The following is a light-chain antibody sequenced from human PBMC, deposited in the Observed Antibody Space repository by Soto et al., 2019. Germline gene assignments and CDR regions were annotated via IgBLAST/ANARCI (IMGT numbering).Light chain of an antibody. V-gene: IGLV2-8*01. Sequence: QSALTQPPSASGSPGQSVTISCTGTSSDVGGYNYVSWYQQHLGKAPKLMIYEVSKRPSGVPDRFSGSKSGNTASLTVSGLQAEDEADYYCSSYAGSNNLGVFGGGTQLTVL. CDR1: SSDVGGYNY. CDR2: EVS. J-gene: IGLJ3*02. CDR3: SSYAGSNNLGV.